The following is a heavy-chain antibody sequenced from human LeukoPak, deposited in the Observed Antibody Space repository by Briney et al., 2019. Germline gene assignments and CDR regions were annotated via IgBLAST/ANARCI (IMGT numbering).Heavy chain of an antibody. CDR1: GGSVSSGNYY. Sequence: SETLSLTCTVSGGSVSSGNYYWGWTRHPPGKGLEWIGSIYYSGSTYYNPSLKSRVTISVDTSKNQFSLKLSSVTAADTAVYYCARPGGSGSYYTHPFDYWGQGTLVTVSS. D-gene: IGHD3-10*01. V-gene: IGHV4-39*01. J-gene: IGHJ4*02. CDR3: ARPGGSGSYYTHPFDY. CDR2: IYYSGST.